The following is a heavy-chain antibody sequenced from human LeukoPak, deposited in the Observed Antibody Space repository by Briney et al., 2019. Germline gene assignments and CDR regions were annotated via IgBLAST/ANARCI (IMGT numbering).Heavy chain of an antibody. V-gene: IGHV4-30-4*08. D-gene: IGHD1-26*01. J-gene: IGHJ4*02. CDR2: IYYSGST. Sequence: SETLSLTCTVSGGSISSGDYYWSWIRQPPGKGLEWIVYIYYSGSTYYNPSLKSRVTISVDTSKNQFSLKLSSVTAADTAVYYCATRIVGAAKLDYWGQGTLVTVSS. CDR1: GGSISSGDYY. CDR3: ATRIVGAAKLDY.